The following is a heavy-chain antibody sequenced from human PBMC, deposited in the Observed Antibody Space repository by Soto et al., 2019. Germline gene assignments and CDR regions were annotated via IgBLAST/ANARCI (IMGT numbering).Heavy chain of an antibody. Sequence: QVQLVQSGAEVKKPGASVKVSCKASGYTFTSYGISWVRQAPGQGLEWMGWISAYNGNTNYAQKLQGRVTMTTDIPTSTAYMELRSLRSDDTAVYYCARAGLGYCSSTSCLYYYYMDVWGKGTTVTVSS. V-gene: IGHV1-18*01. J-gene: IGHJ6*03. D-gene: IGHD2-2*01. CDR2: ISAYNGNT. CDR1: GYTFTSYG. CDR3: ARAGLGYCSSTSCLYYYYMDV.